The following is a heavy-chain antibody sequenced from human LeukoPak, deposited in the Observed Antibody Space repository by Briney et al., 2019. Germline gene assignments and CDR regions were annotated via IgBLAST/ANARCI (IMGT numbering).Heavy chain of an antibody. CDR2: TSAFNGNT. CDR1: GYTFTSYG. Sequence: ASVKVSCKASGYTFTSYGISWVRQAPGQGLEWMGWTSAFNGNTNYSQNLQGRVTMTTDTSTSTAYMELRSLRSDDTAVYYCASGQTYSSSWQGDYYYGMDVWGQGTTVTVS. V-gene: IGHV1-18*01. J-gene: IGHJ6*02. D-gene: IGHD6-13*01. CDR3: ASGQTYSSSWQGDYYYGMDV.